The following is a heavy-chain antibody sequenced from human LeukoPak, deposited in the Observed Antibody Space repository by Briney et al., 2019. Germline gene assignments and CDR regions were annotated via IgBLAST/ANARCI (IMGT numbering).Heavy chain of an antibody. Sequence: SETLSLTRTVSGGSISIYYWSWIRQPPGKGLEWIGYIYYSGSTNYNPSLKSRVTISVDTSKNQFSLNMSSVTAADTAVYYCARKGHYYDSSGYYSVWGQGTLVTVSS. V-gene: IGHV4-59*01. CDR1: GGSISIYY. J-gene: IGHJ4*02. CDR2: IYYSGST. D-gene: IGHD3-22*01. CDR3: ARKGHYYDSSGYYSV.